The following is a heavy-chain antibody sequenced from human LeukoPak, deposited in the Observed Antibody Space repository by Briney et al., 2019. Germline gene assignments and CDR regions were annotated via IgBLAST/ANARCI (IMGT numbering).Heavy chain of an antibody. Sequence: SETLSLTCTVSSXSITRHYWTWIRQPPGKGLEWIGYIHYGGSTNYNPSLKSRVTISVDTSKKQFSLNMSSVTPADTALYYCARDSVDESSGYYPSGAFDLWGQGTLVTVSS. V-gene: IGHV4-59*11. CDR2: IHYGGST. CDR1: SXSITRHY. D-gene: IGHD3-22*01. J-gene: IGHJ3*01. CDR3: ARDSVDESSGYYPSGAFDL.